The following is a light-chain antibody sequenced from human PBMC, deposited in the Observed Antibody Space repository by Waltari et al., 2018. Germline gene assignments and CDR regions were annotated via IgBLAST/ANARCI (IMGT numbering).Light chain of an antibody. CDR2: KVS. Sequence: DVVMTQSPLSLPVTLGQPASISCRSSQSLVYSDGKTYLNWFLQRPGQSPRRLFYKVSDRDSGVPDRFSGSGSGTDFTLKISRVEAEDVGVYYCMQGTHWPYTFGQGTKLEIK. CDR3: MQGTHWPYT. J-gene: IGKJ2*01. CDR1: QSLVYSDGKTY. V-gene: IGKV2-30*01.